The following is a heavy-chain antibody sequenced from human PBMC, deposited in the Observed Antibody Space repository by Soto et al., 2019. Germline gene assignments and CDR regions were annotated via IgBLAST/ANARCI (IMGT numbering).Heavy chain of an antibody. D-gene: IGHD3-22*01. Sequence: SETLSLTCTVSGGSISSYYWSWIRQPPGKGLEWIGYIYYSGSTNYNPSLKSRVTISVDTSKNQFSLKLSSVTAADTAVYYCARDSASSGYDYWGQGTLVTVSS. CDR1: GGSISSYY. CDR2: IYYSGST. CDR3: ARDSASSGYDY. V-gene: IGHV4-59*01. J-gene: IGHJ4*02.